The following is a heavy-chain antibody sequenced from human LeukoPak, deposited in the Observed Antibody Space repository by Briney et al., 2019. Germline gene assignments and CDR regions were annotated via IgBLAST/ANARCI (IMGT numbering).Heavy chain of an antibody. CDR3: ARVVEGRINSLPGYSGSWAFDY. J-gene: IGHJ4*02. CDR2: INPNSGGT. CDR1: GYSFTDKY. V-gene: IGHV1-2*02. D-gene: IGHD6-13*01. Sequence: ASVKVSCKASGYSFTDKYMHWVRQAPGQGLEWMGWINPNSGGTNYAQKFQGRVTMTRDMSTSTVYMELSSLRSEDTAVYYCARVVEGRINSLPGYSGSWAFDYWGQGTLVTVSS.